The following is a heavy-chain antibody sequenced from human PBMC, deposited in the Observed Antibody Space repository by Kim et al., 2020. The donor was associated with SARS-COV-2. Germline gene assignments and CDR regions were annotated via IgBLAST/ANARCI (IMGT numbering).Heavy chain of an antibody. D-gene: IGHD2-2*01. Sequence: GGSLRLSCAASGFTFDDYAMHWVRQAPGKGLEWVSGISWNSGSIGYADSVKGRFTISRDNAKNSLYLQMNSLRAEDTALYYCAKGIGPGVPASFIRSFD. CDR1: GFTFDDYA. J-gene: IGHJ4*01. V-gene: IGHV3-9*01. CDR2: ISWNSGSI. CDR3: AKGIGPGVPASFIRSFD.